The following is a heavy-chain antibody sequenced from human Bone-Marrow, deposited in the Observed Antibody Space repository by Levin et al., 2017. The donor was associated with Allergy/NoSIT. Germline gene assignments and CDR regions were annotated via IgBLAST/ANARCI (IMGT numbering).Heavy chain of an antibody. D-gene: IGHD3-9*01. CDR3: AKEYFFFDVSGYLDS. Sequence: PGGSLRLSCAASGYIFSSYGIHWVRQAPGKGLEWVAFISHDGSNKDYLDSVRGRFSVSRDNSKNMVSLQMSGLGVDDTAVYFCAKEYFFFDVSGYLDSWGQGALVTVSA. CDR1: GYIFSSYG. J-gene: IGHJ5*01. V-gene: IGHV3-30*18. CDR2: ISHDGSNK.